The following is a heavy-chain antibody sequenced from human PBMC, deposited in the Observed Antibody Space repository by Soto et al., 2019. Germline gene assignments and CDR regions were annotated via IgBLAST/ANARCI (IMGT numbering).Heavy chain of an antibody. CDR3: ANPKGGPQGLPYRPSGVSKKDAFDI. CDR1: GGSISSGDYY. D-gene: IGHD2-2*01. J-gene: IGHJ3*02. CDR2: IYYSGST. Sequence: SETLSLTCTVSGGSISSGDYYWSWIRQPPGKGLEWIGYIYYSGSTYYNPSLKSRVTISVDTSKNQFSLKLSSVTAADTAVYYCANPKGGPQGLPYRPSGVSKKDAFDIWGQGTMVTVSS. V-gene: IGHV4-30-4*01.